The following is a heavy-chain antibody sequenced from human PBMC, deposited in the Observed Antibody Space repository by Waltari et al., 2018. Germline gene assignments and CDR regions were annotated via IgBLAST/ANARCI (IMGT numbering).Heavy chain of an antibody. Sequence: QVQLVQAGAEVKKPGASVKVSCKASGYTVTAYYMPWVRQAPGHALEWMGWINPNSGGTNYAQKFQGRVTMTRDTSISTAYMELSRLRSDDTAVYYCARDPVAVAGGYYYYYMDVWGKGTTVTVSS. V-gene: IGHV1-2*02. CDR3: ARDPVAVAGGYYYYYMDV. J-gene: IGHJ6*03. CDR2: INPNSGGT. D-gene: IGHD6-19*01. CDR1: GYTVTAYY.